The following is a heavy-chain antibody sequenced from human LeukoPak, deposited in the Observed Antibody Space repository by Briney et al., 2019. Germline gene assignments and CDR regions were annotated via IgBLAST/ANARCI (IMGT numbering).Heavy chain of an antibody. D-gene: IGHD3-22*01. CDR2: INHSGST. CDR3: ARGITMTRNYYYYGMDV. V-gene: IGHV4-34*01. CDR1: GGSFSGYY. Sequence: SEALSLTCAVYGGSFSGYYWSWIRQPPGKGLEWIGEINHSGSTNYNPSLKSRVTISVDTSKNQFSLKLSSVTAADTAVYYCARGITMTRNYYYYGMDVWGQGTTVTVSS. J-gene: IGHJ6*02.